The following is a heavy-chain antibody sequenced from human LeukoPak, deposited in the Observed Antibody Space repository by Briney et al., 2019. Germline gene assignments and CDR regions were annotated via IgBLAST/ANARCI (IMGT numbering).Heavy chain of an antibody. Sequence: PSETLSLTCAVYGGSFSGCYWSWIRQPPGKGLEWIGEINHSGSTNYNPSLKSRVTISVDTSKNQFSLKLSSVTAADTAVYYCARVVQLERPFDYWGQGTLVTVSS. V-gene: IGHV4-34*01. CDR2: INHSGST. CDR1: GGSFSGCY. J-gene: IGHJ4*02. CDR3: ARVVQLERPFDY. D-gene: IGHD1-1*01.